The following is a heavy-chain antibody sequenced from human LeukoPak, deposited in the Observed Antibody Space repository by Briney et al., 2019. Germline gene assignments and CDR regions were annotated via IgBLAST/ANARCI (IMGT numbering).Heavy chain of an antibody. CDR1: GGSISSSSYY. D-gene: IGHD6-19*01. CDR2: IYYSGST. Sequence: SSESLSLTCTVSGGSISSSSYYWSWIRQPPGKGLEWIGYIYYSGSTNYNPSLKSRVTISVDTSKNQFSLKLSSVTAADTAVYYCAREQGYSSGWYDYWGQGTLVTVSS. CDR3: AREQGYSSGWYDY. J-gene: IGHJ4*02. V-gene: IGHV4-61*01.